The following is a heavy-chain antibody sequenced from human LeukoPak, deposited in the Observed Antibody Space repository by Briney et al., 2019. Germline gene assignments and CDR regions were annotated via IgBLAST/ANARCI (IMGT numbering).Heavy chain of an antibody. Sequence: PGGSLRLSCAASGFTFSSYGMQWVRQAPGKGLEWVAVISYDGSAKYYADSVKGRFIVSRDNAKNTLYLQMNSLRAEDTAVYYCVRDAGSYFHYWGQGTLVTVS. CDR2: ISYDGSAK. CDR3: VRDAGSYFHY. D-gene: IGHD1-26*01. CDR1: GFTFSSYG. J-gene: IGHJ4*02. V-gene: IGHV3-30*03.